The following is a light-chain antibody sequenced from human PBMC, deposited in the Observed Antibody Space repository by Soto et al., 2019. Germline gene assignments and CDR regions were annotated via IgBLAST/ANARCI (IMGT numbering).Light chain of an antibody. V-gene: IGLV1-47*01. CDR2: RNN. CDR3: ATWDDSLNRFEV. Sequence: QSVLTQPASGSGTPGQGVTMSCSGSTCNIGGNYVYWYQQLEGTAAKLLIYRNNQRPSGVPDRVAGAKSVKSGSVAISGLRSDDPAAYFCATWDDSLNRFEVFRTGTKGTVL. CDR1: TCNIGGNY. J-gene: IGLJ1*01.